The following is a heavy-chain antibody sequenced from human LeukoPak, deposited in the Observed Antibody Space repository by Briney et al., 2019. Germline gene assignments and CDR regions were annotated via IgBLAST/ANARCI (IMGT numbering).Heavy chain of an antibody. CDR1: GYTFTGYY. CDR3: ASYDSSGYYSFDY. D-gene: IGHD3-22*01. V-gene: IGHV1-2*02. J-gene: IGHJ4*02. Sequence: AASVKVSCKASGYTFTGYYMHWVRQAPGQGLEWMGWINPNSGGTNYAQKFQGRVTMTRDTSISTAYMELSRLRSDDTAVHYCASYDSSGYYSFDYWGQGTLVTVSS. CDR2: INPNSGGT.